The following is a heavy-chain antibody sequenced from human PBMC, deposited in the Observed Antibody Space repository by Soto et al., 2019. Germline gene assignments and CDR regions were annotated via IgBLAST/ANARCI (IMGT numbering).Heavy chain of an antibody. CDR2: ISAYNGNT. V-gene: IGHV1-18*01. Sequence: RASVKVSCKASGYTFTSYGISWVRQAPGQGLEWMGWISAYNGNTNYAQKLQGRVTMTTDTSTSTAYMELRSLRSDDTAVYYCAREGGITIFGVVPNYYYYGMDVWGQGTTVTVSS. J-gene: IGHJ6*02. D-gene: IGHD3-3*01. CDR3: AREGGITIFGVVPNYYYYGMDV. CDR1: GYTFTSYG.